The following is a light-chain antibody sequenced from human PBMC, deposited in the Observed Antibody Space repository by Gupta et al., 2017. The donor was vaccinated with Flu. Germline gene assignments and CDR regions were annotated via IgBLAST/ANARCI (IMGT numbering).Light chain of an antibody. J-gene: IGKJ2*01. CDR1: ASLVHPDGNTY. CDR2: KIS. Sequence: DIVMTQTPLPSPVTLGQPASISCTSSASLVHPDGNTYLTWLHQRPGQPPRLLIYKISNRFSGVPERFSGSGAGTHVTLKINRVEAEDAGVYFCMQASQFPLSLGQGTTLESK. CDR3: MQASQFPLS. V-gene: IGKV2-24*01.